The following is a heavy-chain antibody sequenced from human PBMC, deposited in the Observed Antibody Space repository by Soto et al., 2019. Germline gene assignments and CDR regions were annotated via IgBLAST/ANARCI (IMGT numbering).Heavy chain of an antibody. CDR1: GGSISSSSYY. V-gene: IGHV4-39*01. J-gene: IGHJ4*02. D-gene: IGHD3-9*01. CDR2: IYYSGST. Sequence: SSETLSLTCTVSGGSISSSSYYWGWIRQPPGKGLEWIGSIYYSGSTYYNPSLKSRVTISVDTSKSQFSLKLSSVTAADTAVYYCATHYDILTGPFDYWGQGTLVTVSS. CDR3: ATHYDILTGPFDY.